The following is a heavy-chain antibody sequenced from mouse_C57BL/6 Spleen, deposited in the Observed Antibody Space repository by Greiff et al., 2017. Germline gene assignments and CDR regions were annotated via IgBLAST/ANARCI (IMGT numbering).Heavy chain of an antibody. CDR3: ARGGANWEVYFDY. CDR2: IYPSDSET. J-gene: IGHJ2*01. CDR1: GYTFTSYW. V-gene: IGHV1-61*01. D-gene: IGHD4-1*01. Sequence: QVQLQQPGAELVRPGSSVKLSCKASGYTFTSYWMDWVKQRPGQGLEWIGNIYPSDSETHYNQKFKDKATLTVDKSSGTAYMQLSSLTSEDSAVYYCARGGANWEVYFDYWGQGTTLTVSS.